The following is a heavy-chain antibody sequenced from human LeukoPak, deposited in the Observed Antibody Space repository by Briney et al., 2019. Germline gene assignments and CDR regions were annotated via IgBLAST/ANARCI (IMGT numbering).Heavy chain of an antibody. Sequence: GGSLRLSCAASGFTFSSYWMSWVRQAPGKGLEWVANIKQDGSEKYYVDSVKGRFTISRDNAKNSLYLQMNSLRAEDTAVYYCAGVGYYDFWSDMSYWGQGTLVTVSS. D-gene: IGHD3-3*01. V-gene: IGHV3-7*01. CDR3: AGVGYYDFWSDMSY. CDR1: GFTFSSYW. CDR2: IKQDGSEK. J-gene: IGHJ4*02.